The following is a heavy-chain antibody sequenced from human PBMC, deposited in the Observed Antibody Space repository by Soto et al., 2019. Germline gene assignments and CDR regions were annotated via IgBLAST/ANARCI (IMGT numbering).Heavy chain of an antibody. Sequence: QVQLVQSGAEMKKPGSSVKVSCQSSVGTFNTYAMNGVRRAPGQGPEWMGEISPMFGAANYAPKFQGRVTITADEYTGTSYMQLSSLTSEDTALYFCAREVQVHYPAFAYWGQGTLVTVSS. D-gene: IGHD1-26*01. CDR2: ISPMFGAA. CDR1: VGTFNTYA. CDR3: AREVQVHYPAFAY. J-gene: IGHJ4*02. V-gene: IGHV1-69*19.